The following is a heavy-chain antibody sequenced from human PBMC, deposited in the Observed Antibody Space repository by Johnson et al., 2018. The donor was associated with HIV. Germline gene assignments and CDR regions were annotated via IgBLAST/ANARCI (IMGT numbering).Heavy chain of an antibody. CDR3: ARDPGLYYDIWVSAFDI. D-gene: IGHD3/OR15-3a*01. J-gene: IGHJ3*02. V-gene: IGHV3-23*04. Sequence: VQLVESGGGVVRPGGSLRLSCAASGFTFSSYALTWVRQAPGRGLEWVSTISGSGGSTYYADSVKGRFSISRDNSKNTLDLQMNNLRAEDTAVYYCARDPGLYYDIWVSAFDIWGQGTMVTVSS. CDR2: ISGSGGST. CDR1: GFTFSSYA.